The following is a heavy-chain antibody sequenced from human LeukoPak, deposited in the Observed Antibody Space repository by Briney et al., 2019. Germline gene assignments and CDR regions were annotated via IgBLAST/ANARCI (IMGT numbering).Heavy chain of an antibody. CDR1: GFTFSSYW. Sequence: GGSLRLSCAASGFTFSSYWMSWVRQAPGKGLEWVANIKQDGSQKYYVDSVKGRFTISRDNAKNSLYLQMNSLKTEDTAVYYCTTPGSDYSFYWGQGTLVTVSS. D-gene: IGHD3-10*01. J-gene: IGHJ4*02. CDR2: IKQDGSQK. V-gene: IGHV3-7*03. CDR3: TTPGSDYSFY.